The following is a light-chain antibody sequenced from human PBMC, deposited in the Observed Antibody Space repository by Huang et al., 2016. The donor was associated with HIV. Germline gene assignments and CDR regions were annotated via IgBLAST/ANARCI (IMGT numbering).Light chain of an antibody. CDR2: LSS. V-gene: IGKV2-28*01. Sequence: DIVMTQSPLSLPVTPGEPASISCRSSQSLLHTNGYNYVDWYLQKPGQAPQLVIYLSSNRAAGVPDRFSGSGSVTHFTLKISRVEAEEVGVYYCMQALQTPRTFGQGTRLEIK. J-gene: IGKJ5*01. CDR3: MQALQTPRT. CDR1: QSLLHTNGYNY.